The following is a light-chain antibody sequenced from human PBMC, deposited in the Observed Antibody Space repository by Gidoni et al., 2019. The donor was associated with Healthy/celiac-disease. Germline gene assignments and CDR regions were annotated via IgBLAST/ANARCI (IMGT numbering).Light chain of an antibody. J-gene: IGLJ1*01. Sequence: QSVLKQPPSVSGAPGQRVTISCTGSSSNIGAGYDVPWYQQLPGTAPKLLIYGNSNRPSGVPDRFSGSKSGTSASLAITGLQAEDEADYYCQSYDSSLSGYVFGTGTKVTVL. CDR3: QSYDSSLSGYV. V-gene: IGLV1-40*01. CDR2: GNS. CDR1: SSNIGAGYD.